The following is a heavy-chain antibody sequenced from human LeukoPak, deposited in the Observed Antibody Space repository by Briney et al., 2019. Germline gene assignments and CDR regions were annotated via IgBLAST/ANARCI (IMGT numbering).Heavy chain of an antibody. CDR2: ISSSGSTI. CDR1: GFTFSSYE. J-gene: IGHJ4*02. CDR3: ARENYGGNSVDY. D-gene: IGHD4-23*01. Sequence: PGGSLRLSCAASGFTFSSYEMNWVRQAPGKGLEWVSYISSSGSTIYYADSVKGRFTISRDNAKNSLYLQMNSLRAEDTAVYYCARENYGGNSVDYWGQGTLVTVSS. V-gene: IGHV3-48*03.